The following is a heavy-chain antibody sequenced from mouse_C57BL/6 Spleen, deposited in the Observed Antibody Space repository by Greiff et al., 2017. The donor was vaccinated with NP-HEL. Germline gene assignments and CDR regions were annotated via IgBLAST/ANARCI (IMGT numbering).Heavy chain of an antibody. D-gene: IGHD2-4*01. CDR2: ISSGGDYI. J-gene: IGHJ4*01. Sequence: EVQRVESGEGLVKPGGSLKLSCAASGFTFSSYAMSWVRQTPENRLEWVAYISSGGDYIYYADTVKGRFTISRDNARNTLYLQMSSLKSEDTAMYYCTRDRLYYDYYYYYAMDYWGQGTSVTVSS. V-gene: IGHV5-9-1*02. CDR3: TRDRLYYDYYYYYAMDY. CDR1: GFTFSSYA.